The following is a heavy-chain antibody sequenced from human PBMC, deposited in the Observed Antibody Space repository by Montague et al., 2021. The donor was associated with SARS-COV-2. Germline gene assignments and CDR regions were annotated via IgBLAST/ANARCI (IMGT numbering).Heavy chain of an antibody. V-gene: IGHV2-5*02. Sequence: VKPTQTLTLTCSFSGFSLRTSGVDVGWIRQPPGKALEWLAVIYWDDDKRYSPSLKSRLTITKDTSKNQVVLTMTNMDPVDAATYYCVHSYADYLFDYWGQGTLVSVSS. J-gene: IGHJ4*02. CDR2: IYWDDDK. CDR1: GFSLRTSGVD. CDR3: VHSYADYLFDY. D-gene: IGHD4-17*01.